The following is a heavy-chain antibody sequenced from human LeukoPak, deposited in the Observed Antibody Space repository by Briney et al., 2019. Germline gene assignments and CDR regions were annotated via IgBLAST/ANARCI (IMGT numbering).Heavy chain of an antibody. CDR3: ARDRAYCGGDCYSGVDY. CDR2: INPNSGGT. V-gene: IGHV1-2*02. Sequence: GASVKVSCKASGYTFTGYYMHWVRQAPGQGLEWMGWINPNSGGTNYAQKFQGRVTMTRDTSISTAYMELSRLRSDDTAVYYCARDRAYCGGDCYSGVDYWGQGTLVTVSS. CDR1: GYTFTGYY. D-gene: IGHD2-21*02. J-gene: IGHJ4*02.